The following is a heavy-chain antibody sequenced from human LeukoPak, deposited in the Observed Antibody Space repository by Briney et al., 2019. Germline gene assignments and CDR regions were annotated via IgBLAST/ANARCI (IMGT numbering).Heavy chain of an antibody. D-gene: IGHD3-10*01. J-gene: IGHJ4*02. CDR1: GGSFSGYY. Sequence: SETLSLTCAVYGGSFSGYYWSWIRQPPGKGLEWIGEINHSGSTNYNPSLKSRVTISVDTSKNQFSLKLSSVTAADTAVYYCARGRRVRGDWTGRFDYWGQGTLVTVSS. V-gene: IGHV4-34*01. CDR3: ARGRRVRGDWTGRFDY. CDR2: INHSGST.